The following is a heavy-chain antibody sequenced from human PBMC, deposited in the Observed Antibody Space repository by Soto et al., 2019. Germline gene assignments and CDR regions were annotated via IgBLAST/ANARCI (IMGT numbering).Heavy chain of an antibody. Sequence: VASVKVSCKASGYTFTSYGISWVRQAPGQGLEWMGWISAYNGNTNYAQKLQGRVTMTTDTSTSTAYMELRSPRSDDTAVYYCAREYSSGWYPWGWFDPWGQGTLVTVSS. CDR1: GYTFTSYG. D-gene: IGHD6-19*01. J-gene: IGHJ5*02. V-gene: IGHV1-18*04. CDR2: ISAYNGNT. CDR3: AREYSSGWYPWGWFDP.